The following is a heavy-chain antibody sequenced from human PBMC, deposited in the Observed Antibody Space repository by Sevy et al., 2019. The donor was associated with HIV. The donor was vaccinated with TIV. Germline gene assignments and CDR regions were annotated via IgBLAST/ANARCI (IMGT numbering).Heavy chain of an antibody. CDR2: INPSDVST. CDR3: GRTSPRGGFDY. V-gene: IGHV1-46*03. Sequence: ASVKVSCKASGYTFTNYYMHWVRQAPGQGLEWMGIINPSDVSTIYAQKFQGRVTMTRDTSTSTVYMELSSLRSDDTAVYYCGRTSPRGGFDYWGQGALVTVCS. D-gene: IGHD3-16*01. J-gene: IGHJ4*02. CDR1: GYTFTNYY.